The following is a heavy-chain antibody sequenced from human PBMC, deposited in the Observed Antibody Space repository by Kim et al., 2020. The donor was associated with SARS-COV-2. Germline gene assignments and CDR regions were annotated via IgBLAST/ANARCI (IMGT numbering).Heavy chain of an antibody. V-gene: IGHV3-30*04. J-gene: IGHJ6*02. CDR1: GFTFSSYA. CDR3: ARVQAAAGMLNYYGMDV. CDR2: ISYDGSNK. Sequence: GGSLRLSCAASGFTFSSYAMHWVRQAPGKGLEWVAVISYDGSNKYYVDSVKGRFTISRDNSKNTLYLQMNSLRAEDTAVYYCARVQAAAGMLNYYGMDVWGQGTTVTVSS. D-gene: IGHD6-13*01.